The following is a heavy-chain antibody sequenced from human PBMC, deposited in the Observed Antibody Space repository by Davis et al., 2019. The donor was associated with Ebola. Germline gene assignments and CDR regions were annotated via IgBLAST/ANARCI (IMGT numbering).Heavy chain of an antibody. V-gene: IGHV3-21*01. CDR3: ARDYSGHPPGTKFDY. CDR2: ISSSSSYI. CDR1: GFTFSSYS. Sequence: GESLKISCAASGFTFSSYSMNWVRQAPGKGLEWVSSISSSSSYIYYADSVKGRFTISRDNAKNSLYLQMNSLRGEDSAVYFCARDYSGHPPGTKFDYWGQGTLVTVSS. D-gene: IGHD6-25*01. J-gene: IGHJ4*02.